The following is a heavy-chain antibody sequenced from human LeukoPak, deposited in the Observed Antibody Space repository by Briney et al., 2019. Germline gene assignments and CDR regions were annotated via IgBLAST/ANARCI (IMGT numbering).Heavy chain of an antibody. CDR2: ISSDSGTI. V-gene: IGHV3-48*01. Sequence: GGSLRLSCAASGFIFSSYAMNWVRQAPGKGPEWISYISSDSGTIYYADSMKGRFTISRDNAKNSLYLQMNSLRAEDTAVYYCARDKLGIDYWGQGTLVTVSS. CDR3: ARDKLGIDY. CDR1: GFIFSSYA. D-gene: IGHD7-27*01. J-gene: IGHJ4*02.